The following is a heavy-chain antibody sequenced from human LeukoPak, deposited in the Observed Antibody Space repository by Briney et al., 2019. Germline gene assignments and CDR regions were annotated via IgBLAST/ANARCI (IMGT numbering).Heavy chain of an antibody. CDR2: IKQDGSEK. CDR1: GFTFSSYW. V-gene: IGHV3-7*01. D-gene: IGHD1-26*01. Sequence: GGSLRLSCAASGFTFSSYWMSWVRQAPGKGLEWVANIKQDGSEKYYVDSVKGRFTISRDNAKNSLYLQMNSLRAEDAAVYYCASLCSGSYPDAFDIWGQGTMVTVSS. CDR3: ASLCSGSYPDAFDI. J-gene: IGHJ3*02.